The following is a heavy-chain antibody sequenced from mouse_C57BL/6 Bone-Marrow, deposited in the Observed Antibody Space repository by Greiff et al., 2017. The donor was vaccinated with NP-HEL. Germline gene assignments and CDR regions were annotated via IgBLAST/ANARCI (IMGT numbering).Heavy chain of an antibody. Sequence: EVKLVESGGGFVKPGGSLKLSCAASGFTFSSYAMSWVRQTPEKRLAWVATISDGGSYTYYPDNVKGRFTISRDNAKNNLYLQMSHLKSEDTAMYYCAREDGSSWAWFAYWGQGTLVTVSA. J-gene: IGHJ3*01. CDR1: GFTFSSYA. CDR3: AREDGSSWAWFAY. V-gene: IGHV5-4*03. CDR2: ISDGGSYT. D-gene: IGHD1-1*01.